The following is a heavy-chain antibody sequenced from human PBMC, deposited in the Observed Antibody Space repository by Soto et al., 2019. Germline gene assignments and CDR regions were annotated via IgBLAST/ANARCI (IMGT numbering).Heavy chain of an antibody. CDR3: ARSYYYDSSGYYFPTHAFDI. CDR2: IYYSGST. Sequence: QLQLQESGPGPVKPSETLSLTCTVSGGSISSSSYYWGWIRQPPGKGLEWIGSIYYSGSTYYNPSLKSRVTISVDTSKNQFSLKLSSVTAADTAVYYCARSYYYDSSGYYFPTHAFDIWGQGTMVTVSS. CDR1: GGSISSSSYY. D-gene: IGHD3-22*01. J-gene: IGHJ3*02. V-gene: IGHV4-39*01.